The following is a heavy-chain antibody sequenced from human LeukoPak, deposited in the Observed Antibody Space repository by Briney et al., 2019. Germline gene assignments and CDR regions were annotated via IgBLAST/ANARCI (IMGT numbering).Heavy chain of an antibody. J-gene: IGHJ6*02. CDR3: AREKGEPDCYDSNPRGYYYYYGMDV. D-gene: IGHD3-22*01. CDR2: IIPIFGTA. Sequence: SVKVSCKASGGTFSSYAISWVRQAPGQGLEWMGGIIPIFGTANYAQKFQGRVTITADESTSTAYMELSSLRSEDTAVYYCAREKGEPDCYDSNPRGYYYYYGMDVWGQGTTVTVSS. CDR1: GGTFSSYA. V-gene: IGHV1-69*13.